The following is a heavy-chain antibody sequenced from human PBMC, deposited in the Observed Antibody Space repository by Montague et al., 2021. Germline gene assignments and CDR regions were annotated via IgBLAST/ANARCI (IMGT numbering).Heavy chain of an antibody. D-gene: IGHD6-6*01. J-gene: IGHJ6*03. CDR3: ARDRMAARRLTYYYMDV. Sequence: SLRLSCAASGFTFSTYAIHWVRQAPGKGLEWVAVISSDGNNKYYGNSVKGRFTISRDNSKNTLYLQVSSLRGEDTAVYYCARDRMAARRLTYYYMDVWGKGITVTVSS. V-gene: IGHV3-30-3*01. CDR2: ISSDGNNK. CDR1: GFTFSTYA.